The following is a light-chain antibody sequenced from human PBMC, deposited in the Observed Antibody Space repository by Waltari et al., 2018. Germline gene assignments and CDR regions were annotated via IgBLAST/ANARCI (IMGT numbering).Light chain of an antibody. CDR1: SSDVGGYNY. Sequence: QSALTQPASVSGSPGQSITLPCTGPSSDVGGYNYASWYQQHPGKAPKLMIYDVSKRPSGVSNRFSGSKSGNTASLTISGLQAEDEADYYCSSYTSSSTLVFGGGTKLTVL. CDR2: DVS. J-gene: IGLJ2*01. CDR3: SSYTSSSTLV. V-gene: IGLV2-14*01.